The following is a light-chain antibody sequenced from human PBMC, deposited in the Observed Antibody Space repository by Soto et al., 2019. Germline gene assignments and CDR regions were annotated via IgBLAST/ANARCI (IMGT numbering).Light chain of an antibody. V-gene: IGKV3D-15*01. CDR2: GAS. J-gene: IGKJ5*01. CDR3: QQYHNWPPIT. Sequence: ILMTQSPVTLSVSPGERATLSCRASQFVSSNLAWYQQKPGQAPRLLIYGASTRATGIPARFSGSGSGTEFTLTISNLQSEDFAVYFCQQYHNWPPITFGQGTRLEIK. CDR1: QFVSSN.